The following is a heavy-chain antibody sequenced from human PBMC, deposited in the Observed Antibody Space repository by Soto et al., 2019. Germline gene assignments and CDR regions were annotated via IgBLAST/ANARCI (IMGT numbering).Heavy chain of an antibody. V-gene: IGHV2-5*02. CDR2: IYWDDDK. Sequence: QITLKESGPTLVKPTQTLTLTCTFSGFSLSTSGVGVGWIRQPPGKALEWLALIYWDDDKRYSPSLKSRLTSPKAPHXNQVVLTTTNMDPVDTATYYCAHITHYYDSSGLDYWGQGTLVTVSS. D-gene: IGHD3-22*01. CDR1: GFSLSTSGVG. J-gene: IGHJ4*02. CDR3: AHITHYYDSSGLDY.